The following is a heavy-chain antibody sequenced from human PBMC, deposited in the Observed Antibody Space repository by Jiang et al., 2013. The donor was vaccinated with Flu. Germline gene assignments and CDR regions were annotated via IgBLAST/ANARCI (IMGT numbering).Heavy chain of an antibody. CDR2: VHYSGNT. CDR3: ARRKVMGQRCDSTNCVEDSWLDP. V-gene: IGHV4-61*05. CDR1: GGSISSSSYY. J-gene: IGHJ5*02. D-gene: IGHD2-2*01. Sequence: GSGLVKPSETLSLTCTVSGGSISSSSYYWGWIRQPPGKGLEWIGHVHYSGNTNYNPFLESRVTISIDMSNNQFSLKLSSMSAADTAVYFCARRKVMGQRCDSTNCVEDSWLDPWGQGTLVTVSS.